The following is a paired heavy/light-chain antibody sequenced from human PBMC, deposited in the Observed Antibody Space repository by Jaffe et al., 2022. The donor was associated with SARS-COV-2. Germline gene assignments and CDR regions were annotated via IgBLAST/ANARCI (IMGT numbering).Light chain of an antibody. V-gene: IGKV3-11*01. CDR1: QSINSY. J-gene: IGKJ2*01. Sequence: EIVLTQSPATLSLSPGERATLSCRASQSINSYLAWYQQKPGQAPRLLIYDASNRDTGIPARFSGSGSGTDFTLTISSLEPEDFAVYYCQQRSNWPPYTFGQGTKLEIK. CDR2: DAS. CDR3: QQRSNWPPYT.
Heavy chain of an antibody. CDR1: GVSISTSNW. V-gene: IGHV4-4*02. D-gene: IGHD3-16*01. J-gene: IGHJ4*02. Sequence: QVQLQESGPGLVKPSGTLSLTCAVSGVSISTSNWWSWVRQPPGKGLEWIGEVFHSGATNYNPSVKSRVTISIDKSKNQFSLKLSSVTAADTAMYYCAREWGSARALSDGGQNDYWGQGTLVTVSS. CDR2: VFHSGAT. CDR3: AREWGSARALSDGGQNDY.